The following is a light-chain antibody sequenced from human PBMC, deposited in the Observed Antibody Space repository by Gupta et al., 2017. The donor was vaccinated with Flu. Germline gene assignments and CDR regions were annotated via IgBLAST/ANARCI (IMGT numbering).Light chain of an antibody. CDR2: GAS. CDR1: HSLNGK. J-gene: IGKJ1*01. Sequence: ERLMTQSPVTLSVFPGERATLSCRASHSLNGKLAWYQQKPGQAPRLLIYGASTRATGIPARFSASGSGTEFTLTISSLQSEDFAVYYCQEYDGWPPTFGQGTKVDIK. V-gene: IGKV3-15*01. CDR3: QEYDGWPPT.